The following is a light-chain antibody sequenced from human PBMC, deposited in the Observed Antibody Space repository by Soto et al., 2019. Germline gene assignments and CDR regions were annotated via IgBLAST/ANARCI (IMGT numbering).Light chain of an antibody. J-gene: IGKJ1*01. V-gene: IGKV1-27*01. CDR1: QGISNY. CDR2: AAS. CDR3: LKYNSAPRT. Sequence: DIQMTQSPSSLSASVGDRVTITCRASQGISNYLAWYQQKPGKVPKLLIYAASTLQSGVPSRFSGSGSGTDFTLIISSLQPEDVATYYCLKYNSAPRTFGQATKVEIK.